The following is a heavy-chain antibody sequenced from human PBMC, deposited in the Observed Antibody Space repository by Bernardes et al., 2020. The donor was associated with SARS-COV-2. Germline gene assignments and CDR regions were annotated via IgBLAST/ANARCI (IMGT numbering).Heavy chain of an antibody. Sequence: SETLSLTCTVSGGSVSSGSYYWSWIRQPPGKGLEWIGYVSDSGRTKYNPSLKSRVTVSADTSRNQFALRLTSVTAADTAVYFCARAHSGYRVLAYWGKGIMVSVSS. CDR3: ARAHSGYRVLAY. CDR2: VSDSGRT. J-gene: IGHJ4*02. CDR1: GGSVSSGSYY. D-gene: IGHD5-12*01. V-gene: IGHV4-61*01.